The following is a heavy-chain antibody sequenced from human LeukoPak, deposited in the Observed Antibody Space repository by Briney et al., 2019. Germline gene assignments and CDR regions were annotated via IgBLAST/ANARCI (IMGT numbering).Heavy chain of an antibody. CDR3: ARDPGGKDDAFDI. CDR2: IYHSGST. V-gene: IGHV4-30-2*01. Sequence: PSETLSLTCTVSGGSISSGGYYWSWIRQPPGKGLEWIGYIYHSGSTYYNPSLKGRVTISVDRSKNQFSLKLSSVTAADTAVYYCARDPGGKDDAFDIWGQGTLVTVSS. D-gene: IGHD3-16*01. J-gene: IGHJ3*02. CDR1: GGSISSGGYY.